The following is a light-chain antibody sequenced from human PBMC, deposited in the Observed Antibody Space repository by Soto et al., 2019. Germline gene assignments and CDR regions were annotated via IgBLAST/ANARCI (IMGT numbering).Light chain of an antibody. Sequence: AIQMTQSPSSLSASLGDRVTITCRASRDIGNDLGWYQQKPGKAPKHLIFAASNLQSGVPSRFSGGGSGTDFTLTISSLQADDFATYYCLQHFNFSWTFGQGTKVE. CDR1: RDIGND. CDR2: AAS. CDR3: LQHFNFSWT. V-gene: IGKV1-6*01. J-gene: IGKJ1*01.